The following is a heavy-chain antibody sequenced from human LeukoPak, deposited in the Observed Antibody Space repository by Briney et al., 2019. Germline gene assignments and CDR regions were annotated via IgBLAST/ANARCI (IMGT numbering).Heavy chain of an antibody. V-gene: IGHV4-59*01. Sequence: GSLRLSCAASGSTFSSYGMHWVRQAPGKGLEWIGYVYDSGSTNYNPSLKSRVTISVDTSKNHFSLKLSSVTAVDTAVYYCARYVAAGGFDYWGQGTLVTVSS. J-gene: IGHJ4*02. D-gene: IGHD2-15*01. CDR1: GSTFSSYG. CDR3: ARYVAAGGFDY. CDR2: VYDSGST.